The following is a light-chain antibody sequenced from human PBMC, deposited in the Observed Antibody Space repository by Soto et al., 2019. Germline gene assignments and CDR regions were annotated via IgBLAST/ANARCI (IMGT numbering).Light chain of an antibody. Sequence: QSALTQPASVSGSPGQSITISCTGTSSDVGGYNYVSWYQHHPGKAPKLMIYDVSNRPSGVSDRFSGSKSGNTASLTVSGLQAEDEADYYCSSHTSSNTPVVFGGGTKVNVL. CDR2: DVS. CDR1: SSDVGGYNY. V-gene: IGLV2-14*03. CDR3: SSHTSSNTPVV. J-gene: IGLJ2*01.